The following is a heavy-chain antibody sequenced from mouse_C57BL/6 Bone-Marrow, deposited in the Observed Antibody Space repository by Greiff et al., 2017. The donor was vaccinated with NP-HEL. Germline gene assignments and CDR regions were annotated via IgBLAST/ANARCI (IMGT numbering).Heavy chain of an antibody. CDR2: IYPGSGST. Sequence: QVQLKQPGAELVKPGASVTMSCKASGYTFTSYWITWVKQRPGQGLEWIGDIYPGSGSTNYNEKFKSKATLTVDTSSSTAYMQLSSLTSEDSAVYYCARGGPPWFAYWGQGTLVTVSA. D-gene: IGHD3-3*01. CDR1: GYTFTSYW. J-gene: IGHJ3*01. V-gene: IGHV1-55*01. CDR3: ARGGPPWFAY.